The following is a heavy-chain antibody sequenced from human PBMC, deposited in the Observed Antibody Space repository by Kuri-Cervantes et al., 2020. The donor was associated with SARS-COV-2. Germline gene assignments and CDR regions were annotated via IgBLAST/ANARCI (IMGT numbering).Heavy chain of an antibody. V-gene: IGHV1-3*01. CDR1: GYTFTSYA. Sequence: VHVSRLASGYTFTSYAMHWVRQAPGQRLEWMGWINAGNGNTKYSQKFQGRVTITRDTSASTAYMELSSLRSEDTAVYYCATTSGYCSGGSCHGNYWGQGTLVTVSS. J-gene: IGHJ4*02. CDR2: INAGNGNT. CDR3: ATTSGYCSGGSCHGNY. D-gene: IGHD2-15*01.